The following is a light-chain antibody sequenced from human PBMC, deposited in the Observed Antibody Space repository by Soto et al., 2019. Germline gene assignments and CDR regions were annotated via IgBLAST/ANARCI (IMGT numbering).Light chain of an antibody. CDR3: QQYNDYPPYI. J-gene: IGKJ3*01. CDR1: QHIGVW. V-gene: IGKV1-5*03. CDR2: QAS. Sequence: DVPMTQSPSTLSAFVGDRVNITCRASQHIGVWVAWYQVKPGKAPKLLIYQASTLHSGVPSRFSGSGVGTDFTLAINNLQPDDVADYFCQQYNDYPPYIFGPGTYLEIK.